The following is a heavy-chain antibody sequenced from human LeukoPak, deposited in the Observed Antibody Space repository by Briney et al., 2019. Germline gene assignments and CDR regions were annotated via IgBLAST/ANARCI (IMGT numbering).Heavy chain of an antibody. CDR1: GFTFSGSS. CDR2: IRSKANSYAT. CDR3: TTRRPDAFDI. V-gene: IGHV3-73*01. J-gene: IGHJ3*02. Sequence: PGGSLSLTCAASGFTFSGSSMHWGRQASREGLEGVGRIRSKANSYATAYAASVKGRFTISRADTKNTAYLQMNGLKTEDTAVYCGTTRRPDAFDIRGQGTMVTVSS.